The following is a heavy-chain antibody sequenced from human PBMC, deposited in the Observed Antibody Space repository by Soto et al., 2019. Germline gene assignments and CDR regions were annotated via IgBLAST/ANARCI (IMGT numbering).Heavy chain of an antibody. J-gene: IGHJ5*02. Sequence: VQLQESGPGLVKPSQTLSLTCTVSSGSISSADYYWSWIRQPPGKGLEWIGYIYYTGSAYYNPSRTXRXTXSXXPSKNHFSLKVTSVTAADTAVYYCASGGSSNWFDPWGQGTLVTVSS. V-gene: IGHV4-30-4*01. CDR1: SGSISSADYY. CDR3: ASGGSSNWFDP. D-gene: IGHD1-26*01. CDR2: IYYTGSA.